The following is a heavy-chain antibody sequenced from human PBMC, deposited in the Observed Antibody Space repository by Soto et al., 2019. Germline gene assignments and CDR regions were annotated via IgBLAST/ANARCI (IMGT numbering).Heavy chain of an antibody. V-gene: IGHV3-23*01. Sequence: VRKKQGKGLEWVAGLSGSGTSTYDADSVKGRFTISRDNSRDTLFLQMNSLTAEDTAVYFCAKATTNGGWFNPFDSWGQGALVTVSS. J-gene: IGHJ4*02. CDR2: LSGSGTST. CDR3: AKATTNGGWFNPFDS. D-gene: IGHD6-19*01.